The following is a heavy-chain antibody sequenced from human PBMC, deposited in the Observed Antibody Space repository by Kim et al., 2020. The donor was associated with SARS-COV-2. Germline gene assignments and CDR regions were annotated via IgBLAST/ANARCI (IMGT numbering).Heavy chain of an antibody. V-gene: IGHV3-9*01. D-gene: IGHD3-10*01. CDR1: GFTFDDYA. CDR2: ISWNSGSI. J-gene: IGHJ4*02. Sequence: GGSLRLSCAASGFTFDDYAMHWVRQAPGKGLEWVSGISWNSGSIAYADSVKGRFTISRDNAKSSLYLQMNSLRAEDTALYYCAKDDGYGSGSLVDYWGQGTLVTVFS. CDR3: AKDDGYGSGSLVDY.